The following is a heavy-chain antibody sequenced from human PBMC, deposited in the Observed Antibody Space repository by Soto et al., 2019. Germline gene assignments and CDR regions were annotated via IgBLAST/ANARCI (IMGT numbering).Heavy chain of an antibody. CDR2: IYSGGST. CDR3: ATYQLRDYYGMDL. J-gene: IGHJ6*02. V-gene: IGHV3-53*04. Sequence: EVQLVESGGGLVQPGGSLRLSCAASGFIVSSNYMTWVRQAPGKGLEWVSIIYSGGSTSYADSVKGRFTISRHNSKNTLYLHMNSLRAEDTAVYYFATYQLRDYYGMDLWGQGTTVTVSS. D-gene: IGHD2-2*01. CDR1: GFIVSSNY.